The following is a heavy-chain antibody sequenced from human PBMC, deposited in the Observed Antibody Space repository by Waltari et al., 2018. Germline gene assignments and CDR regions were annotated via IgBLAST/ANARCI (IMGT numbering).Heavy chain of an antibody. CDR1: GGSISSYY. J-gene: IGHJ4*02. CDR3: ARGGAYCGGDCYPHLDY. V-gene: IGHV4-59*01. D-gene: IGHD2-21*01. CDR2: IDYSGST. Sequence: QVQLQESGPRLVKPSETLSLTCTVSGGSISSYYWSWIRQPPGKGLEWIGYIDYSGSTSYNPSLKSRVTVSVDTSKNQLSLKLSSVTAADTAVDYCARGGAYCGGDCYPHLDYWGQGTLVTVSS.